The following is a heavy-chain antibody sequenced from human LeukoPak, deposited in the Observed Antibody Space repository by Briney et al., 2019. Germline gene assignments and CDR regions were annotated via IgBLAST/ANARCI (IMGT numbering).Heavy chain of an antibody. Sequence: GGSLRLSSAASGFTFSSYSMNWVRQAPGKGLEWVSSISSSSSYIYYADSVKGRFTISRDNAKNSLYLQMNSLRAEDTAVYYCARDRGYSYGFDYWGQGTLVTVSS. J-gene: IGHJ4*02. D-gene: IGHD5-18*01. CDR3: ARDRGYSYGFDY. CDR1: GFTFSSYS. CDR2: ISSSSSYI. V-gene: IGHV3-21*01.